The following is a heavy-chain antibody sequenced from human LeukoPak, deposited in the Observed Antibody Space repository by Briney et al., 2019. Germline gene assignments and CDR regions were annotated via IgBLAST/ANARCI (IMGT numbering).Heavy chain of an antibody. D-gene: IGHD3-10*01. J-gene: IGHJ5*02. CDR1: GFTVSTNY. CDR2: IYSGGST. Sequence: GGSLRLSCAASGFTVSTNYMSWVRQAPGKGLEWASTIYSGGSTHYADSVQGRFTISRDNSKNTLYLQMNSLRAEDTAVYYCARARITMVRGVNGWFDPWGQGTLVTVSS. V-gene: IGHV3-66*01. CDR3: ARARITMVRGVNGWFDP.